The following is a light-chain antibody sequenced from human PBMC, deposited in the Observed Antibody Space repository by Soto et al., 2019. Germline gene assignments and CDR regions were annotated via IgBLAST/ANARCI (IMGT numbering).Light chain of an antibody. CDR2: GAS. CDR3: QQYNHFWT. V-gene: IGKV3-15*01. J-gene: IGKJ1*01. Sequence: EIVMTQSPATLSVSPGERATLSCRASQSVSSNFAWYQQKPGQAPRLLIYGASTRATRIPSRFSGSGSGTEFTLTISSLQSEDFEFYYCQQYNHFWTFGQGTKVEIK. CDR1: QSVSSN.